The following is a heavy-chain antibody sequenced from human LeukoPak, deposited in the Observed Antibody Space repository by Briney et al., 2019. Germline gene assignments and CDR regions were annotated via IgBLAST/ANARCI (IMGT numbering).Heavy chain of an antibody. D-gene: IGHD6-19*01. J-gene: IGHJ3*02. CDR2: ISYDGGNK. CDR3: ARARGQWLADAFDI. Sequence: GGSLRLSCAASGFTFSSYAMHWVRQAPGKGLEWVAVISYDGGNKYYADSVKGRFTISRDNSKNTLYLQMNSLRAEDTAVYYCARARGQWLADAFDIWGQGTMVTVSS. CDR1: GFTFSSYA. V-gene: IGHV3-30-3*01.